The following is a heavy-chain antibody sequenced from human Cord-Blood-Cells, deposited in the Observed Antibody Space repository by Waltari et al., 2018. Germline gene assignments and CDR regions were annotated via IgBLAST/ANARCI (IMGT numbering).Heavy chain of an antibody. J-gene: IGHJ3*02. CDR2: IYYSGST. D-gene: IGHD3-10*01. Sequence: QVQLQESGPGLFKPSETLSLTCTVSGGSVSSGSYYWIWIRQPPGQGLEWIGYIYYSGSTNYNPSLKSRVTISVDTSKNQFSLKLSSVTAADTAVYYCAREGEGGAFDIWGQGTMVTVSS. V-gene: IGHV4-61*01. CDR1: GGSVSSGSYY. CDR3: AREGEGGAFDI.